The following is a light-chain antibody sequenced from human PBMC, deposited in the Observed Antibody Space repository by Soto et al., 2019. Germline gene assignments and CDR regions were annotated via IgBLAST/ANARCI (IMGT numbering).Light chain of an antibody. CDR1: QSVSSSY. CDR3: QQYGTSPQT. V-gene: IGKV3-20*01. CDR2: GAS. J-gene: IGKJ1*01. Sequence: EIVLTQSPGTLSLSPGERATLSCRASQSVSSSYLAWYQQKPGQAPRLLIYGASSRATGIPDRFSGSGSGTDFPLTISRLESEDFAVYYCQQYGTSPQTFGQGTQVEIK.